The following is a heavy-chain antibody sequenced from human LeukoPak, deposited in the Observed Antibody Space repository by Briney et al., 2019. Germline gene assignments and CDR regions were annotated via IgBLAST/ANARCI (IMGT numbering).Heavy chain of an antibody. Sequence: SETLSLTCTVSGGSISSYYWSWIRQPPGKGLEWIGYIYYSGSTNYNPSLKSRVTISVDTSKNQFSLKLGSVTAADTAVYYCARGGIQLWPYYFDYWGQGTLVTVSS. CDR2: IYYSGST. CDR3: ARGGIQLWPYYFDY. D-gene: IGHD5-18*01. V-gene: IGHV4-59*01. CDR1: GGSISSYY. J-gene: IGHJ4*02.